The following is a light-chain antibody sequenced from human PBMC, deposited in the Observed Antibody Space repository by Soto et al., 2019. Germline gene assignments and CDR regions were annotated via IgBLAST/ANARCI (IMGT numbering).Light chain of an antibody. CDR2: GAS. CDR3: QQYGSSHSYT. V-gene: IGKV3-20*01. CDR1: QSVSSSY. Sequence: EIVLTQSPGTLSLSPGERATLSCRASQSVSSSYLAWYQQKPGQAPRLLIYGASSRATGIPDRFSGSVSGTDFTLTISRLEPEDFAVYYCQQYGSSHSYTFGQGTKLEIK. J-gene: IGKJ2*01.